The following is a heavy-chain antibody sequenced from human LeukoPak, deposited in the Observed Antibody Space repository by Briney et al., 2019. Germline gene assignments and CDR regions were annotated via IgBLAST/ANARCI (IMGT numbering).Heavy chain of an antibody. CDR2: INHSGST. Sequence: PSETLSLTCAVYGGSFSGYYWSWIRQPPGKGLEWIGEINHSGSTNYNPSLKSRVTISVDTSKNQFSLKLSSVTAADTAVYYCARARSPLDCSSTSCPDYYYYYYMDVWGKGTTVTVSS. V-gene: IGHV4-34*01. D-gene: IGHD2-2*01. CDR1: GGSFSGYY. J-gene: IGHJ6*03. CDR3: ARARSPLDCSSTSCPDYYYYYYMDV.